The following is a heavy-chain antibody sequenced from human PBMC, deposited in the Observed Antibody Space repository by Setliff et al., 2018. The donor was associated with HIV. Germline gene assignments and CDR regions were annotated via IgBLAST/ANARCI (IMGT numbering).Heavy chain of an antibody. V-gene: IGHV4-38-2*02. CDR1: GYSISSGYY. Sequence: SETLSLTCAVSGYSISSGYYWGWIRQPPGKGLEWIGGIYHRGNTYYNPSLKSRVTMTRDTSISTAFMEVSRLTSDDTAVYFCARDYNRGSLEQQLVHFDYWGQGTLVTVSS. D-gene: IGHD6-13*01. CDR2: IYHRGNT. CDR3: ARDYNRGSLEQQLVHFDY. J-gene: IGHJ4*02.